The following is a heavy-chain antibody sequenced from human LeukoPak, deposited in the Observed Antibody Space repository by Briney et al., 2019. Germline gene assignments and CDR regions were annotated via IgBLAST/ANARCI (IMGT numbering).Heavy chain of an antibody. D-gene: IGHD3-3*01. CDR3: AKIKFLEWLSRTGYFQH. Sequence: GGSLRLSCTASGFTFGDYAMSWVRQAPGKGLEWVSAISGSGGSTYYADSVKGRFTISRDNSKNTLYLQMNSLRAEDTAVYYCAKIKFLEWLSRTGYFQHWGQGTLVTVSS. CDR2: ISGSGGST. CDR1: GFTFGDYA. J-gene: IGHJ1*01. V-gene: IGHV3-23*01.